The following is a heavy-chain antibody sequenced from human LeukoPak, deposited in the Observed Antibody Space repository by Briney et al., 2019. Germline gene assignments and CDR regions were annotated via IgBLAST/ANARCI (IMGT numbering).Heavy chain of an antibody. CDR3: ASFPNPTIAAAGTWFDP. CDR1: GGSISSSSYY. V-gene: IGHV4-39*01. J-gene: IGHJ5*02. D-gene: IGHD6-13*01. CDR2: IYYSGST. Sequence: SETLSLTCTVSGGSISSSSYYWGWIRQPPGKGLEWIGSIYYSGSTYYNPSLKSRVTISVDTSKNQFSLKLSSVTAADTAVYYCASFPNPTIAAAGTWFDPWGQGTLVTVSS.